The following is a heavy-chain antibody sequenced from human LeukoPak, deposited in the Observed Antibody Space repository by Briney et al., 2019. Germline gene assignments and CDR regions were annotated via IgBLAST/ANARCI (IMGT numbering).Heavy chain of an antibody. CDR1: GFTFSSYA. CDR3: ANDGWLLPHYFDY. J-gene: IGHJ4*02. D-gene: IGHD3-22*01. V-gene: IGHV3-23*01. Sequence: QAGGSLRLSCAASGFTFSSYAMSWVRQAPGKGLEWVSAISGSGGSTYYADSVKGRFTISRDNSKNTLYLQMNSLRAEDTAVYYCANDGWLLPHYFDYWGQGTLVTVSS. CDR2: ISGSGGST.